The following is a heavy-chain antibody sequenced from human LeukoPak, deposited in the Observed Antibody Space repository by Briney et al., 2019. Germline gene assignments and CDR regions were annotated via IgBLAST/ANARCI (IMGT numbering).Heavy chain of an antibody. J-gene: IGHJ6*02. V-gene: IGHV5-51*01. CDR3: ARRGYCSGGSCYSPSNTRYGMDV. CDR1: GYSFPSYW. CDR2: MYPGGSDT. Sequence: GESLMISCKGSGYSFPSYWIGWLRQMPGKGLEWMGIMYPGGSDTRYSPSFQGQVTISADKSISTAYLQWSSLKASDTAMYYCARRGYCSGGSCYSPSNTRYGMDVWGQGTTVTVSS. D-gene: IGHD2-15*01.